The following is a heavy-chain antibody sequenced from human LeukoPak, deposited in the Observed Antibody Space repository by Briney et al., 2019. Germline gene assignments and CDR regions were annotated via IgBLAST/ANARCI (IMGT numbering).Heavy chain of an antibody. D-gene: IGHD5-18*01. CDR2: VIPIFGTA. CDR3: ARRGYSYGYGVYFDY. CDR1: GGTFSSYA. Sequence: SVKVSCKASGGTFSSYAISWVRQAPGQGLEWMGGVIPIFGTANYAQKFQGRVTITADESTSTAYMELSSLRSEDTAVYYCARRGYSYGYGVYFDYWGQGTLVTVSS. V-gene: IGHV1-69*13. J-gene: IGHJ4*02.